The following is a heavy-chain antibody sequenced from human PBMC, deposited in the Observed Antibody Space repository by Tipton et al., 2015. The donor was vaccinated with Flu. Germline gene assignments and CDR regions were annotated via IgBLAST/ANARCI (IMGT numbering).Heavy chain of an antibody. J-gene: IGHJ4*02. D-gene: IGHD5-12*01. CDR1: GGSISSGSYY. CDR3: ARRDSGYDPEGY. V-gene: IGHV4-61*02. CDR2: IYTSGST. Sequence: TLSLTCTVSGGSISSGSYYWSWIRQPAGKGLEWIGRIYTSGSTNYNPSLKSRVTISVDTSKNQFSLNLSSVTAADTAVYYCARRDSGYDPEGYWGQGTLVTVSS.